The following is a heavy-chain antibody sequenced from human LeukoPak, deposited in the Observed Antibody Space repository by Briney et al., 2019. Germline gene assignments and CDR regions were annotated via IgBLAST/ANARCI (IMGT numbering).Heavy chain of an antibody. D-gene: IGHD3-9*01. CDR2: IYSGGST. Sequence: PGGSLRLSCAASGFTVSSNYMSWVRQAPGKGLEWVSVIYSGGSTYYADSVKGRFTISRDNSKNTLYLQMNSLRAEDTAVYYCARDTRGDYDILTGYDYWGQGTLVTVSS. CDR1: GFTVSSNY. V-gene: IGHV3-53*01. J-gene: IGHJ4*02. CDR3: ARDTRGDYDILTGYDY.